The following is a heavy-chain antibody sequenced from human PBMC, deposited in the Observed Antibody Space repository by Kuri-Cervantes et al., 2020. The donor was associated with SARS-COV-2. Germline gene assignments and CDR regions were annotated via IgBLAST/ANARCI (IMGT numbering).Heavy chain of an antibody. D-gene: IGHD1-26*01. J-gene: IGHJ4*02. CDR3: ARGYYSHFDY. V-gene: IGHV1-18*04. Sequence: ASVKVSCKASGYTFITYGISWVRQAPGQGLEWLGWISVWNRNTDYALKVQGRVTMTTDTSTSTAYMELRSLRSDDTAVYFCARGYYSHFDYWGQGTLVTVSS. CDR2: ISVWNRNT. CDR1: GYTFITYG.